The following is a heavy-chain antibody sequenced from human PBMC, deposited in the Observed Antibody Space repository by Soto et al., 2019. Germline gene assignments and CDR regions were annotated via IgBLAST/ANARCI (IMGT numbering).Heavy chain of an antibody. CDR1: GYTFTGYY. D-gene: IGHD1-26*01. CDR3: ARDQATQLVGAKYDFDY. J-gene: IGHJ4*02. CDR2: INPNSGGT. Sequence: ASVKVSCKASGYTFTGYYMHWVLQTPVQGLEWMGWINPNSGGTNYAQKFQGRVTMTRDTSISTAYMELSRLRSDDTAVYYCARDQATQLVGAKYDFDYWGQGTLVTVS. V-gene: IGHV1-2*02.